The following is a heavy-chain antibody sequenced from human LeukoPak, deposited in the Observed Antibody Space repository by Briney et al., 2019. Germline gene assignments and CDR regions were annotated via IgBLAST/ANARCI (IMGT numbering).Heavy chain of an antibody. J-gene: IGHJ5*02. CDR3: AKDRVGVAGTEYNWFDP. V-gene: IGHV3-23*01. CDR1: GFTFSSYT. Sequence: GGSLRLSCAASGFTFSSYTMTWVRQAPGKGLEWVSGITGSSDSTYYADSVKGRFTISRDNPKNTLYLQMNSLRAEDTAVYYCAKDRVGVAGTEYNWFDPWGQGTLVTVSS. D-gene: IGHD6-19*01. CDR2: ITGSSDST.